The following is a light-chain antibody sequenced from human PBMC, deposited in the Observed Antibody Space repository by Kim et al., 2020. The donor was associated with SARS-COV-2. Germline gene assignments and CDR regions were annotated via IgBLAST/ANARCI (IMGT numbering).Light chain of an antibody. Sequence: DIQMTQSPSTLSAFVGTRVTITCRASQSVDNWLAWYQQMPGKAPKLLIYQASKLASGVPSRFSGSGSGTTFTLTIYNLQPDDSAIYYCKQYETYWTFGPGTNVDIK. J-gene: IGKJ1*01. CDR3: KQYETYWT. CDR1: QSVDNW. CDR2: QAS. V-gene: IGKV1-5*03.